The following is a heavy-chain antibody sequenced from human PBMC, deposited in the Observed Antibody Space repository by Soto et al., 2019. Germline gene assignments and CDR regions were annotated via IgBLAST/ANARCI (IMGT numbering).Heavy chain of an antibody. Sequence: QITLKESGPPLVKPTQTLTLTCTFSGFSLSTSGVGVGWIRQPPGKALEWLALSYWDDDKRYSPSLKSRLTITKDTSKNQVVLTMTNMDPVDTATYYCAHILMYGSGSLNWFDPWGQATLVTVSS. CDR2: SYWDDDK. J-gene: IGHJ5*02. CDR1: GFSLSTSGVG. D-gene: IGHD3-10*01. CDR3: AHILMYGSGSLNWFDP. V-gene: IGHV2-5*02.